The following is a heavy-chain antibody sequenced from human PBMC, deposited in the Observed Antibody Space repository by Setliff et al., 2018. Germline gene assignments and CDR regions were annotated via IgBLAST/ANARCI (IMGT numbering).Heavy chain of an antibody. CDR3: AREVTGSSSWFEGAFDS. J-gene: IGHJ3*02. CDR1: GFTLSDHY. D-gene: IGHD6-13*01. Sequence: GGSLRLSCAASGFTLSDHYMDWVRQAPGKGLEWVGRIRKKTKSYSTDYAASVKGRFTMSRDDLKNSVDLQMNSLKTEDTAVYYCAREVTGSSSWFEGAFDSWGQGTMVTVSS. CDR2: IRKKTKSYST. V-gene: IGHV3-72*01.